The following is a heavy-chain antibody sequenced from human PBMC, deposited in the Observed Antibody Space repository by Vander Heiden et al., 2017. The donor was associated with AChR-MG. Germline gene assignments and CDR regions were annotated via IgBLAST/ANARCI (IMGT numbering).Heavy chain of an antibody. J-gene: IGHJ4*02. D-gene: IGHD6-13*01. Sequence: QVQLLQSGAEVKQPGASVKLSCKASGYTFTHYFMHGVRQAPGQGLEWVGWINPNTGGTNYAQKFQGRVTMTRVTSIPTAYMELSGLTSDDTALYYCARALNPQQLDSWGQGALVTVSS. CDR2: INPNTGGT. CDR1: GYTFTHYF. V-gene: IGHV1-2*02. CDR3: ARALNPQQLDS.